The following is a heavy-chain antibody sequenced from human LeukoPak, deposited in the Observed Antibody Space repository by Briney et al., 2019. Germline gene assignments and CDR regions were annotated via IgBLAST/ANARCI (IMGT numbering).Heavy chain of an antibody. Sequence: KPSETLSLTCTVSGGSISSYYWSWIRQPPGKGLEWIVYIYYSGSTNYNPSLKSRVTISVDTSKNQFSLKLSSVTAADTAVYYCARHHVEYYYDSSGYWNAFDIWGQGTMVTVSS. CDR3: ARHHVEYYYDSSGYWNAFDI. D-gene: IGHD3-22*01. V-gene: IGHV4-59*08. CDR1: GGSISSYY. CDR2: IYYSGST. J-gene: IGHJ3*02.